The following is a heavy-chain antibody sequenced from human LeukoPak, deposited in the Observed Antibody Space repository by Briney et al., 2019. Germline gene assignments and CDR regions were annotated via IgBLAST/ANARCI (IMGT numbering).Heavy chain of an antibody. CDR2: IYYSGST. V-gene: IGHV4-31*03. D-gene: IGHD5-12*01. CDR1: SGTISRAGYY. CDR3: ASRATGGYDPFDY. J-gene: IGHJ4*02. Sequence: STSSTITSGTISRAGYYWSSIRKHPGKGPEWTGYIYYSGSTYYNPSLKSRVTISVDTSKNQFSLKLSSVTAADTAVYYCASRATGGYDPFDYWGQGTLVTVSS.